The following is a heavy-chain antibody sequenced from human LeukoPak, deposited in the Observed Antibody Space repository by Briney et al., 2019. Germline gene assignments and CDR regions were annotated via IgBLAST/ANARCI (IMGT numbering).Heavy chain of an antibody. CDR1: GFTFSSYA. Sequence: PGRSLRLSCAASGFTFSSYAMHWVRQAPGKGLEWVAVISYDGSNKYYADSVKGRFTISRDNSKNTLYLQMNSLRAEDTAVFYCARVGGSSPKYWYFDLWGRGTLVTVSS. CDR3: ARVGGSSPKYWYFDL. V-gene: IGHV3-30-3*01. CDR2: ISYDGSNK. D-gene: IGHD3-3*01. J-gene: IGHJ2*01.